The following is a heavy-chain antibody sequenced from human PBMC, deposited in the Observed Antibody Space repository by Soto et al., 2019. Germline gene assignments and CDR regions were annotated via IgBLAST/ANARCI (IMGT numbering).Heavy chain of an antibody. Sequence: EVQLVDSRGGLVQPGGSLRLSCAASGFTFSNFWMTWIRQAPGKGLKWVANINQDGSEKFYVDSVKGRFTISRDNAKNTLYLQMISLRADDTAIYYCARPYSDWGQGTLVTVSS. CDR1: GFTFSNFW. V-gene: IGHV3-7*03. D-gene: IGHD4-4*01. CDR3: ARPYSD. J-gene: IGHJ4*02. CDR2: INQDGSEK.